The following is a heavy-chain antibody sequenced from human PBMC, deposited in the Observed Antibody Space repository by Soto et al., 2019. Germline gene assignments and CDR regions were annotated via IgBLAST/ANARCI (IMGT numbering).Heavy chain of an antibody. Sequence: GASVKVSCKASGYTFTNYYLHWVRQAPGQGLEWVGMINPSARSASYAQKLRGRLTMDSDTSTTTVYMELSRRTFEDTAVYFCARDNSAGNGVLDHWGQGTLVTVSS. D-gene: IGHD1-1*01. CDR1: GYTFTNYY. V-gene: IGHV1-46*04. CDR3: ARDNSAGNGVLDH. CDR2: INPSARSA. J-gene: IGHJ4*02.